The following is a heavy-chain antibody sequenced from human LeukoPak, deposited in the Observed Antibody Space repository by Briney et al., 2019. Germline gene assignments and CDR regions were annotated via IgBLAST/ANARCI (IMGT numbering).Heavy chain of an antibody. D-gene: IGHD3-10*01. J-gene: IGHJ4*01. Sequence: RASVIVSWKASGYTFRSSGVSWVRQAPGQGLEWMGWISAYNRETNYAQKLQGRVTMTTDTSTSTAYMELRSLSSDDTAIYYCARETYGYFDYWGQGTLVSVSS. CDR1: GYTFRSSG. CDR2: ISAYNRET. CDR3: ARETYGYFDY. V-gene: IGHV1-18*01.